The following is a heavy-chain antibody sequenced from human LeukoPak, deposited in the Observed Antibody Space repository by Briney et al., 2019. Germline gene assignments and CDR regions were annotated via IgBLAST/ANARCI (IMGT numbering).Heavy chain of an antibody. CDR2: ISAYNGNT. CDR3: ARPSGSYHTFDY. V-gene: IGHV1-18*01. CDR1: GYTFTSYG. Sequence: ASVKVSCKASGYTFTSYGISWVRQAPGQGLEWMGWISAYNGNTNYAQKLQGRVTMTTDTSTSTAYMELSSLRSEDTAVYYCARPSGSYHTFDYRGQGTLVTVSS. J-gene: IGHJ4*02. D-gene: IGHD1-26*01.